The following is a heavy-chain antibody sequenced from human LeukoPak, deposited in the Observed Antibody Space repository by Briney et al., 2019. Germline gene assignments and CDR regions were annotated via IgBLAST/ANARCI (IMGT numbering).Heavy chain of an antibody. Sequence: SGPTLVNPTQTLTLTCTFSGFSLSTSGMRVRWIRQPPGKALEWLARIDWDDDKFYSTSLKTRLTISKDSSKNQVVLTMTNMDPVDTATYYCARDMTTVDYFDYWGQGTLVTVSS. V-gene: IGHV2-70*04. CDR1: GFSLSTSGMR. J-gene: IGHJ4*02. CDR3: ARDMTTVDYFDY. CDR2: IDWDDDK. D-gene: IGHD4-11*01.